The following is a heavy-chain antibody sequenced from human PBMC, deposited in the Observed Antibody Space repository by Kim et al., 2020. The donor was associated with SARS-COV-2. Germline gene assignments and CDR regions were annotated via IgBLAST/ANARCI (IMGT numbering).Heavy chain of an antibody. CDR1: GFIFSNYV. CDR3: ARSPLSCWDYYFDY. V-gene: IGHV3-64*01. CDR2: ISSNGGST. J-gene: IGHJ4*02. Sequence: GGSLRLSCVASGFIFSNYVMHWVRQAPGKGLEYVSGISSNGGSTSYASSVKGRFTISKDNSKNTLYLQMGSLRTEDMAVYYCARSPLSCWDYYFDYWGQGTLVTVSS. D-gene: IGHD6-19*01.